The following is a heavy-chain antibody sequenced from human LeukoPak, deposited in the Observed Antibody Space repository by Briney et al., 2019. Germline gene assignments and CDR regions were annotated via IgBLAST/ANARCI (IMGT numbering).Heavy chain of an antibody. J-gene: IGHJ4*02. Sequence: GGSLRLSCAASGFTFSSYAMSWVRQAPGKGLEWVSAISGSGGSTYYADSVKGRFTISRDNSKNTLYLQMNSLRVEDTAVYYCATSGTRGVINGHWGQGTLVTVSS. V-gene: IGHV3-23*01. CDR1: GFTFSSYA. D-gene: IGHD3-10*01. CDR3: ATSGTRGVINGH. CDR2: ISGSGGST.